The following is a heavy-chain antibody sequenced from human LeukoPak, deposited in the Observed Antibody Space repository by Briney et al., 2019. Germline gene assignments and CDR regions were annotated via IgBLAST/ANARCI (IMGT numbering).Heavy chain of an antibody. J-gene: IGHJ3*02. Sequence: WGCLRLSCAASGFTISSYSMNWVRQAPGKGLEWVSSISSSSSYIYNPDPEKGRSTISRDNAKNSLYLQMHSLRAEDTAVYYCARLGAVYCSGGSCDGAFDIWGQGTMVTVCS. V-gene: IGHV3-21*01. CDR1: GFTISSYS. CDR3: ARLGAVYCSGGSCDGAFDI. D-gene: IGHD2-15*01. CDR2: ISSSSSYI.